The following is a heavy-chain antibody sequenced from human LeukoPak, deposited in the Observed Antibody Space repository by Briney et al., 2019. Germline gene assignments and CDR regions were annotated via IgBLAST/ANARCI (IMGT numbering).Heavy chain of an antibody. V-gene: IGHV3-11*01. D-gene: IGHD7-27*01. CDR3: ARGHWGLDY. J-gene: IGHJ4*02. CDR2: LSNRGSDI. CDR1: GFTFSDHY. Sequence: GGSLRLSCAVSGFTFSDHYMTWSRQAPGKGLEYISYLSNRGSDIFYADSVKGRFSISRDNAKNSLYLQMNSLRVEDTAMYYCARGHWGLDYWGQGTLVTVSS.